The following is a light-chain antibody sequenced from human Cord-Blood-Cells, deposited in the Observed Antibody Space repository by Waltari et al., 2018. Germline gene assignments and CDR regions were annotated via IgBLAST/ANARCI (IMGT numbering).Light chain of an antibody. CDR3: QQYYSTPYT. J-gene: IGKJ2*01. Sequence: DSVMTQSPDPLAVSLGKRATINSKSSQSVLYSSNNKNYLAWYQQKPGQPPKLLIYWASTRESGVPDRFSGSGSGTDFTLTISSLQAEDVAVYYCQQYYSTPYTFGQGTKLEIK. CDR2: WAS. CDR1: QSVLYSSNNKNY. V-gene: IGKV4-1*01.